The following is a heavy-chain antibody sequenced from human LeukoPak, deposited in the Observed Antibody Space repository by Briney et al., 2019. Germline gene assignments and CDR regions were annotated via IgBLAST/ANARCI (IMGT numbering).Heavy chain of an antibody. CDR2: ISYDGSNK. J-gene: IGHJ3*02. D-gene: IGHD3-22*01. V-gene: IGHV3-30-3*01. CDR1: GFTFSSYA. Sequence: GGSLRLSCAASGFTFSSYAMHWVRQAPGKGLEWVAVISYDGSNKYYADSVKGRFTFSRDNSKNTLYLQMNSLRAEDTAVYYCASNYYDSSGYFAPAFDIWGQGTMVTVSS. CDR3: ASNYYDSSGYFAPAFDI.